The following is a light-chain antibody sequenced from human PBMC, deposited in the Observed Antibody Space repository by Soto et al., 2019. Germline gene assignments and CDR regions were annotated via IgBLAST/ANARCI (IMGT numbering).Light chain of an antibody. CDR3: AAWDDILNGVV. J-gene: IGLJ2*01. CDR2: TNS. CDR1: SSNIGSNS. Sequence: QSVLTQPPSASGTPGQRVTISCSGSSSNIGSNSVHWYQQLPGTAPKVLIYTNSQRPSGVPDRFSGSKSGTSASLAISGLQSEDEANYYCAAWDDILNGVVFGGGTKVTVL. V-gene: IGLV1-44*01.